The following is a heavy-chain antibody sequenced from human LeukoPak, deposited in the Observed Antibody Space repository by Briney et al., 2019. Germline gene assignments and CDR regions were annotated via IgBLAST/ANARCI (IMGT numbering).Heavy chain of an antibody. CDR1: GYTLTELS. D-gene: IGHD2-2*02. Sequence: ASVKVSRKVSGYTLTELSMHWVRQAPGKGLEWMGGFDPEDGETIYAQKFQGRVTMTEDTSTDTAYMELSSLRSEDTAVYYCATGPVVPAAIRPGGMDVWGQGTTVTVSS. J-gene: IGHJ6*02. CDR2: FDPEDGET. V-gene: IGHV1-24*01. CDR3: ATGPVVPAAIRPGGMDV.